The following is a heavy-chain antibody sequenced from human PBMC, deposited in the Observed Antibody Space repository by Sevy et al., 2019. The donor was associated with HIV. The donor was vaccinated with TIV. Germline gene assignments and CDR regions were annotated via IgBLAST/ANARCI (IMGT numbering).Heavy chain of an antibody. CDR2: IKQDGSEK. CDR3: AREGYYDYIWGSYRYFNDY. CDR1: GFTFSNYW. D-gene: IGHD3-16*02. Sequence: GGSLRLSCAASGFTFSNYWMTWVRQAPGKGLEWVAHIKQDGSEKNYVDSVKGRFTIFRDNSKNSVYLQMNSLRAEDTAVYFCAREGYYDYIWGSYRYFNDYWGQGTLVTVSS. J-gene: IGHJ4*02. V-gene: IGHV3-7*03.